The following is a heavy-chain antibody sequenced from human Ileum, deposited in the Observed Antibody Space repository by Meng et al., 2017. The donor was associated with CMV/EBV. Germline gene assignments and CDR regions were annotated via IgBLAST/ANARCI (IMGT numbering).Heavy chain of an antibody. V-gene: IGHV4-4*07. Sequence: QVQVQGSGPGLVKPSETLSLTCTVSGGSISGYYWSWIRQPATKGLEWIGRVYSSGSTDYNPSLQSRVTMSVDTSKNQFSLKLSSVTAADTAVYYCARGSSSWAFDYWGQGTLVTVSS. D-gene: IGHD2-2*01. CDR1: GGSISGYY. CDR3: ARGSSSWAFDY. CDR2: VYSSGST. J-gene: IGHJ4*02.